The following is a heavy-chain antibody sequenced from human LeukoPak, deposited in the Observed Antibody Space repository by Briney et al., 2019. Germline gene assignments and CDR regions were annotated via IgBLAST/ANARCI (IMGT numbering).Heavy chain of an antibody. J-gene: IGHJ4*02. CDR1: GFTFDDYA. CDR2: ISWDGDTT. CDR3: VKGRGFTSFDY. V-gene: IGHV3-43*01. D-gene: IGHD3-10*01. Sequence: PGGSLRLSCEASGFTFDDYAMHRVRQAPGKGLEWVSLISWDGDTTYYGDSVSGRFTISRDNSKNSLYLQMNSLRTDDTALYYCVKGRGFTSFDYWGQGTLVTVSS.